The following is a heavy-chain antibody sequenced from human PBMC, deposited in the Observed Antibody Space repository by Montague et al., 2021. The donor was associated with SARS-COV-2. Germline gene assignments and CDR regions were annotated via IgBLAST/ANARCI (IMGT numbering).Heavy chain of an antibody. CDR3: ARAFDWLSITRYVYFDL. D-gene: IGHD3-9*01. V-gene: IGHV4-30-4*01. CDR1: GASISSGDYY. J-gene: IGHJ2*01. Sequence: TLSLTCTVSGASISSGDYYWSWIRQPPGKGLEWIGYIYYSGSTYYNPSLKSRVTISVDTSKNQFSLKLSSVTAADTAVYYCARAFDWLSITRYVYFDLWGRGTLVTVSS. CDR2: IYYSGST.